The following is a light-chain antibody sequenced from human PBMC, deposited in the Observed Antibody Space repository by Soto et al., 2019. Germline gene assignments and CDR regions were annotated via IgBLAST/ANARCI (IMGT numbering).Light chain of an antibody. CDR3: GSYTGTTYV. CDR2: EVS. Sequence: QSVLTQPASVSGSPGQSITISCTGTSGDVGGYYYVSWYQQLPGKAPKLMISEVSNRPSGVSNRFSGSMSGNTASLTISGIQAEDEADYYCGSYTGTTYVFGTGTKVTI. J-gene: IGLJ1*01. CDR1: SGDVGGYYY. V-gene: IGLV2-14*01.